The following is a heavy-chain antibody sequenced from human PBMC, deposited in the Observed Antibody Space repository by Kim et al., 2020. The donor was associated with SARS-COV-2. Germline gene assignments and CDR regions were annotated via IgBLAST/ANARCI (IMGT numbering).Heavy chain of an antibody. V-gene: IGHV3-53*01. CDR1: GFTVSSNY. J-gene: IGHJ4*02. CDR3: ARLSPESAHTMIPLYYFDY. Sequence: GGSLRLSCAASGFTVSSNYMSWVRQAPGKGLEWVSFIYSGCSTYYSDSVKVRFTISRDNSKNTLYLQMNSLRAEDTAVYYCARLSPESAHTMIPLYYFDYWGQGTLVTVSP. CDR2: IYSGCST. D-gene: IGHD3-22*01.